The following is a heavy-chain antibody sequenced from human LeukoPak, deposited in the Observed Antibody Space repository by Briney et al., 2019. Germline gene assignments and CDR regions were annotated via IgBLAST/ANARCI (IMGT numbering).Heavy chain of an antibody. D-gene: IGHD3-10*01. V-gene: IGHV4-4*07. CDR3: ARDERRHYYGSGSYAFGI. J-gene: IGHJ3*02. CDR2: IYTSGST. CDR1: GGSISSYY. Sequence: SETLSLTCTVSGGSISSYYWSWIRQPAGKGLEWIGRIYTSGSTNYNPSLKSRVTMSVDTSKNQFSLKLSSVTAADTAVYYCARDERRHYYGSGSYAFGIWGRGTMVTVSS.